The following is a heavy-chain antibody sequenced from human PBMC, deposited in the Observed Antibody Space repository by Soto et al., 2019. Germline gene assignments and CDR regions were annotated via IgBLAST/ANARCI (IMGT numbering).Heavy chain of an antibody. CDR1: GGSFSGYY. Sequence: SETLSLTCAVYGGSFSGYYWSWIRQPPGKGLEWIGEINHSGSTNYNPSLKSRVTISVDTSKNQFSLKLSSVTAADTAVYYCARGLDVVVPAAMNLYYMDVWGKGTTVTVSS. CDR3: ARGLDVVVPAAMNLYYMDV. CDR2: INHSGST. D-gene: IGHD2-2*01. V-gene: IGHV4-34*01. J-gene: IGHJ6*03.